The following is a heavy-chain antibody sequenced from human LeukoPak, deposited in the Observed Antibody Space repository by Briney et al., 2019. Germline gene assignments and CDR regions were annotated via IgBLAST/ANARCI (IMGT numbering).Heavy chain of an antibody. CDR3: ARDRGVVVPAAIYYYYGMDV. CDR1: GFTFSSYA. V-gene: IGHV3-30-3*01. CDR2: ISYDGSNK. D-gene: IGHD2-2*01. Sequence: GGFLRLSCAASGFTFSSYAMHWVRQAPGKGLEWVAVISYDGSNKYYADSVKGRFTISRDNSKNTLYLQMNSLRAEDTAVYYCARDRGVVVPAAIYYYYGMDVWGQGTTVTVSS. J-gene: IGHJ6*02.